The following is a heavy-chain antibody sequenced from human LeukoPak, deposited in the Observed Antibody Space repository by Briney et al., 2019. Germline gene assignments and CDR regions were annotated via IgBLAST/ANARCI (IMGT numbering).Heavy chain of an antibody. D-gene: IGHD3-3*01. V-gene: IGHV4-39*01. Sequence: PSETLSLTCTVSGGSISSSSYYWGWIRQPPGKGLEWIGSIYYSGSTYHNPSLKSRVTISVDTSKNQFSLKLSSVTAADTAVYYCASVGGGGVIDYWGQGTLVTVSS. CDR2: IYYSGST. J-gene: IGHJ4*02. CDR3: ASVGGGGVIDY. CDR1: GGSISSSSYY.